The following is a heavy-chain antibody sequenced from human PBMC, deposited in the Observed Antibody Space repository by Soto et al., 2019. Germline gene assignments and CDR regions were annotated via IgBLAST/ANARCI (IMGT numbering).Heavy chain of an antibody. J-gene: IGHJ6*02. CDR3: ARHLGGNHYYYGMDV. V-gene: IGHV1-69*12. CDR1: GGTFSSYA. D-gene: IGHD3-16*01. Sequence: QVQLVQSGAEVKKPGSSVKVSCKASGGTFSSYAISWVRQAPGQGLEWMGGIIPIFGTADYAQKFQGRVTITADDFPSTAYVELSSLRSEDTGVYYCARHLGGNHYYYGMDVWGQGTTVTVSS. CDR2: IIPIFGTA.